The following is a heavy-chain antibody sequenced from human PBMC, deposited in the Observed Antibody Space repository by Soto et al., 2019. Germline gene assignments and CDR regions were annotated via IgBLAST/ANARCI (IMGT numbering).Heavy chain of an antibody. D-gene: IGHD4-4*01. CDR3: SRLTLSNYGARWXDP. CDR1: GASISSGGYY. V-gene: IGHV4-31*03. Sequence: SETLSLTCTVSGASISSGGYYWSWIRQHPGKGLEWIGYIYYSGSTYYNPSLKSRVTMSLDTSDNQFSLKLCSVTAADTAVYFCSRLTLSNYGARWXDPWGQGTLVTVSS. CDR2: IYYSGST. J-gene: IGHJ5*02.